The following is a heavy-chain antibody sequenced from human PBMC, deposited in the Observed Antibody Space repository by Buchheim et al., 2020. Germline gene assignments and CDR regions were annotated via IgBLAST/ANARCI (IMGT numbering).Heavy chain of an antibody. CDR1: GYTFTGYD. J-gene: IGHJ5*02. CDR2: INLNSGGT. CDR3: ARVRCSSTSCYAFDP. V-gene: IGHV1-2*04. D-gene: IGHD2-2*01. Sequence: QVQLVQSGAEVKKPGASVKVSCKASGYTFTGYDMNWVRQAPGQGLEWMGWINLNSGGTNYAQKFQGWVTMTRDTSISTAYMELSRLRSDDTAVYYCARVRCSSTSCYAFDPWGQGTL.